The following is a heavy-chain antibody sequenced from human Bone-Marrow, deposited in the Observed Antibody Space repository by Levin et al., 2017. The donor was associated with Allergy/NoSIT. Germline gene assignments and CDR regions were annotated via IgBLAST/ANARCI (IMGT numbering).Heavy chain of an antibody. CDR2: ISSSSSTI. CDR3: VRGAALGYYYGMDV. Sequence: GGSLRLSCAASGFTFSSHNMNWVRQAPGKGLEWVSYISSSSSTIYYADSVKGRFTISRDNAKKSLYLQMNSLRAEDTAVYYCVRGAALGYYYGMDVWGQGTTVTVSS. J-gene: IGHJ6*02. CDR1: GFTFSSHN. V-gene: IGHV3-48*01. D-gene: IGHD7-27*01.